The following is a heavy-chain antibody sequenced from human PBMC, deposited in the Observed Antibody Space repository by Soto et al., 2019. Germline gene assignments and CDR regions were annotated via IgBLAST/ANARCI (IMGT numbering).Heavy chain of an antibody. J-gene: IGHJ5*02. D-gene: IGHD6-13*01. CDR2: IYWDDDK. CDR1: GFSLSTSGVG. V-gene: IGHV2-5*02. CDR3: AHTGRIAAWREDWFDP. Sequence: QITLKESGPTLVKPTQTLTLTCTFSGFSLSTSGVGVGWIRQPPGKALEWLALIYWDDDKRYSPSLKSRLTITKDPSKNQVVLTMTNMDPVDTATYYCAHTGRIAAWREDWFDPWGQGTLVTVSS.